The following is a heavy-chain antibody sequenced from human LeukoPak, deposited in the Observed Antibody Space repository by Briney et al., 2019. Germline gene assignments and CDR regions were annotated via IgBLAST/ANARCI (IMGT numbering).Heavy chain of an antibody. D-gene: IGHD3-9*01. J-gene: IGHJ3*02. Sequence: GGSLRLSCAASGFTFSNYGMPWVRQAPGKGLVWVSRISGSGSSTCYADSVKGRFTVSRDNAKNSLYLQMNSLRAEDTAVYYCAKDRNILTDRHAFDIWGQGTMVTVSS. CDR2: ISGSGSST. CDR1: GFTFSNYG. V-gene: IGHV3-23*01. CDR3: AKDRNILTDRHAFDI.